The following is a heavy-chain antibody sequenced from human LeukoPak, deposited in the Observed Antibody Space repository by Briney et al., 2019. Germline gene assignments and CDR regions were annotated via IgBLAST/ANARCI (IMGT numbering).Heavy chain of an antibody. Sequence: SGPTLVNPSETLSLTCSVSGDSISSNYWSWMRQPPGKGLEWIGYIYYSGSTNYNPSLKSRVTMPVDTSKNQFSLNLSSVTAADTAVYYCARLLAGCPGGRCRAHFDYWGQGTLVTVSS. CDR1: GDSISSNY. CDR2: IYYSGST. J-gene: IGHJ4*02. V-gene: IGHV4-59*01. D-gene: IGHD2-15*01. CDR3: ARLLAGCPGGRCRAHFDY.